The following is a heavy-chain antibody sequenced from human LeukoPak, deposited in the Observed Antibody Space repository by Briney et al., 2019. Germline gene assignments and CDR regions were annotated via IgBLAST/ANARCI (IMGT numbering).Heavy chain of an antibody. CDR2: IYYNGHT. J-gene: IGHJ5*02. D-gene: IGHD3-10*01. CDR3: AHYASGTYRFDP. CDR1: GGSISNGGYY. V-gene: IGHV4-31*03. Sequence: SQTLSLTCTVSGGSISNGGYYWSWIRQLPGKGLEWIGYIYYNGHTYYNPSLKSRVVISVDTSNNQLPLQLSSVTAADTPLYYCAHYASGTYRFDPRGQGTLVTVSS.